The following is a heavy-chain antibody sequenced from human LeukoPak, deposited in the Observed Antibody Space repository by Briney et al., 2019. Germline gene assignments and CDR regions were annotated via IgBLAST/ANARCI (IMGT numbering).Heavy chain of an antibody. V-gene: IGHV3-23*01. CDR2: ISGSVGST. D-gene: IGHD6-13*01. CDR3: AKLAAAGSASINAYFGY. Sequence: GGSLRLSCAPSGFTFSSYSMSWVRHPPGNGLEWVSAISGSVGSTYYADSVKGRSTISRDNPKNTLYLQMNSHRATHTAVNICAKLAAAGSASINAYFGYWGQGTLVTVSS. J-gene: IGHJ4*02. CDR1: GFTFSSYS.